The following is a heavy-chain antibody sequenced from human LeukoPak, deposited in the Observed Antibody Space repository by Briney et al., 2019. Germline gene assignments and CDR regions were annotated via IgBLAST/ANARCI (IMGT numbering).Heavy chain of an antibody. D-gene: IGHD3-16*01. Sequence: SETLSLTCTVPGGSISNYFWSWIRQPPGKGLEWIGYIYYSGSTNYNPSLKSRVTISVDTSKNQFSLNLTSVTAADTAVYYCARFTPQGYGWGGYNRFDPWGQGTLVTVSS. V-gene: IGHV4-59*01. CDR3: ARFTPQGYGWGGYNRFDP. J-gene: IGHJ5*02. CDR2: IYYSGST. CDR1: GGSISNYF.